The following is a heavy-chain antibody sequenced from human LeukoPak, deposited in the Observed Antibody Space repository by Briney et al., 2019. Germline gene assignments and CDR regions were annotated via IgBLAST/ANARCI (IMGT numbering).Heavy chain of an antibody. J-gene: IGHJ6*02. Sequence: GASVRVSCKASGYTFTSYGISWVRQAPGQGLEWMGWISAYNGNTNYAQKLQGRVTMTTDTSTSTAYMELRSLRSDDTAVYYCARVLMRSGYYYGSGSYPNYYYYGMDVWGQGTTVTVSS. D-gene: IGHD3-10*01. CDR3: ARVLMRSGYYYGSGSYPNYYYYGMDV. CDR2: ISAYNGNT. V-gene: IGHV1-18*01. CDR1: GYTFTSYG.